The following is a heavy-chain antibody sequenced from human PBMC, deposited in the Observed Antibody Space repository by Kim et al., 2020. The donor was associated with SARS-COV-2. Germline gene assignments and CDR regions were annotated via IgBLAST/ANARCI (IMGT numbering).Heavy chain of an antibody. CDR3: ARAVGSELRYFDWLLKGADYYGMDV. D-gene: IGHD3-9*01. Sequence: ASVKVSCKASGYTFTSYAMHWVRQAPGQRLEWMGWINAGNGNTKYSQKFQGRVTITRDTSASTAYMELSSLRSEDTAVYYCARAVGSELRYFDWLLKGADYYGMDVWGQGTTVTVSS. J-gene: IGHJ6*02. CDR2: INAGNGNT. V-gene: IGHV1-3*01. CDR1: GYTFTSYA.